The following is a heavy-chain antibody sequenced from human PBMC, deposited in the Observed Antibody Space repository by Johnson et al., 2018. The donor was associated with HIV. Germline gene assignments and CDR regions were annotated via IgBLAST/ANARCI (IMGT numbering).Heavy chain of an antibody. J-gene: IGHJ3*02. CDR2: IKKDGSEK. D-gene: IGHD6-19*01. CDR1: GFTISSYG. CDR3: ARVEQWLVPDSEDAFDI. Sequence: MQLVESGGGVVQPGRSLRLSCAASGFTISSYGMHWVRQAPGKGLEWVANIKKDGSEKYYVDSVKGRFTITKDNAKNSLYLQMNSLRAEDTAGYYCARVEQWLVPDSEDAFDIWGQGTMVTVSS. V-gene: IGHV3-7*02.